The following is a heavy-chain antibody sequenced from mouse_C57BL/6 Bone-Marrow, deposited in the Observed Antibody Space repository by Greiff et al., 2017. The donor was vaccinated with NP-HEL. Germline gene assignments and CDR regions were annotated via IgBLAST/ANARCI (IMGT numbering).Heavy chain of an antibody. D-gene: IGHD1-1*01. CDR3: ARGNYGSSYNFDY. V-gene: IGHV1-59*01. CDR2: IDPSDSYT. J-gene: IGHJ2*01. CDR1: GYTFTSYW. Sequence: VKLQQPGAELVRPGTSVKLSCKASGYTFTSYWMHWVKQRPGQGLEWIGVIDPSDSYTNYNQKFKGKATLTVDTSSSTAYMQLSSLTSEDSAVYYCARGNYGSSYNFDYWGQGTTLTVSS.